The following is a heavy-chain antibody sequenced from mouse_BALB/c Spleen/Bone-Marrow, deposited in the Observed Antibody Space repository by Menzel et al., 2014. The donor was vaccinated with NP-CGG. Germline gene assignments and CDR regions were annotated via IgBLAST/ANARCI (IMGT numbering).Heavy chain of an antibody. J-gene: IGHJ4*01. CDR3: ARGVVYYYAMDY. CDR2: IDPSDSYS. Sequence: VQLQQSGAELVKPGASVKLSCKASGYTFTNYWMHWVKQRPGQGLEWIGEIDPSDSYSNYNQNIKGKATLTVDKSSSTAYMQLTSLTSEDSAVYYCARGVVYYYAMDYWGQGTSVTVSS. V-gene: IGHV1-69*02. CDR1: GYTFTNYW.